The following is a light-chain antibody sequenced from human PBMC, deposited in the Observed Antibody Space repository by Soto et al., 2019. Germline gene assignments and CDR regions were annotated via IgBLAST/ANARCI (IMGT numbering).Light chain of an antibody. CDR2: AAS. CDR3: QQSYSTPPIT. Sequence: DIHMTQSPSSLSAYVLDIVTITCRASQSISSYLNWYQQKPGKAPKLLIYAASSLQSGVPSRFSGSGSGTDFTLTISSLQPEDFATYYCQQSYSTPPITFGQGTRLEIK. CDR1: QSISSY. V-gene: IGKV1-39*01. J-gene: IGKJ5*01.